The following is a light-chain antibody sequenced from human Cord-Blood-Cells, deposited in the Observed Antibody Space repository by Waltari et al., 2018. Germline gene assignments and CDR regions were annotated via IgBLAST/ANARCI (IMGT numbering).Light chain of an antibody. CDR3: SSYTSSSTVV. V-gene: IGLV2-14*01. CDR1: SSDVGGYNY. CDR2: DVS. Sequence: QSALTQPASVSGSPGQSITISCTGTSSDVGGYNYVSWYQPHPGKAPKLRIYDVSNRPSGVSNRCSGSKSGNTASLTISGLQAEDEADYYCSSYTSSSTVVFGGGTKLTVL. J-gene: IGLJ2*01.